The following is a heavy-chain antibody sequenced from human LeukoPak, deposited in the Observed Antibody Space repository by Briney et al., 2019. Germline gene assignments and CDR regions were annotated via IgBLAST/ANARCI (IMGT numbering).Heavy chain of an antibody. CDR1: GFTFSSYS. D-gene: IGHD3-16*02. J-gene: IGHJ3*01. CDR2: LYSGGGA. V-gene: IGHV3-53*01. Sequence: GGSLRLSCAASGFTFSSYSMNWVRQAPGKGLECVSVLYSGGGAFYADSVKGRFTVSRDDAWNTLYLQMNTLTVEDTAIYYCAREYRDAFDVWGQGTWVTVSS. CDR3: AREYRDAFDV.